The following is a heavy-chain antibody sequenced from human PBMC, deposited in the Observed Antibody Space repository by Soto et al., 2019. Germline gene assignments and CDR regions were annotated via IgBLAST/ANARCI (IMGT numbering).Heavy chain of an antibody. CDR2: IYYSGST. D-gene: IGHD2-2*01. CDR1: GGSISSYY. CDR3: ARFICSSTSCCYFDY. Sequence: PSETLSLTCTVSGGSISSYYWSWIRQPPGKGLEWIGYIYYSGSTNYNPSLKSRVTISVDTSKNQFSLKLSSVTAADTAVYYCARFICSSTSCCYFDYWGQGTLVTVSS. J-gene: IGHJ4*02. V-gene: IGHV4-59*01.